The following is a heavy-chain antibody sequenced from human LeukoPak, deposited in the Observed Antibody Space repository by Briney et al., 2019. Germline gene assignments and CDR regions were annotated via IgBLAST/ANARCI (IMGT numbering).Heavy chain of an antibody. CDR2: IWYDGSNK. J-gene: IGHJ4*02. D-gene: IGHD1-26*01. CDR1: GFTFSSYG. V-gene: IGHV3-30*02. CDR3: AKGGARLHSYYFDY. Sequence: GGSLRLSCAASGFTFSSYGMHWVRQAPGKGLEWVAFIWYDGSNKYYADSVKGRFTISRDNSKNTLYLQMNSLRAEDTAVFYCAKGGARLHSYYFDYWGQGTLVTVSS.